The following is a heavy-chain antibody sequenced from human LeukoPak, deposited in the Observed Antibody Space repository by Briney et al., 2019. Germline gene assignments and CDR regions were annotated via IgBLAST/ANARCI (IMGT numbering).Heavy chain of an antibody. J-gene: IGHJ4*02. Sequence: SETLSLTCAVYGGSFSGYYWSWIRQPPGKGLEWIGEINHSGSTNYNPSLKRRVTISVDTSKNQFSLKLSSVTAADTAVYYCARGRGYNYGYLGYWGQGTLVTVSS. CDR1: GGSFSGYY. V-gene: IGHV4-34*01. D-gene: IGHD5-18*01. CDR2: INHSGST. CDR3: ARGRGYNYGYLGY.